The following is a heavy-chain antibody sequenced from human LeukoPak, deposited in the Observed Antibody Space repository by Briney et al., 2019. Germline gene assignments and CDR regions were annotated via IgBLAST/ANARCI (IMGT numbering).Heavy chain of an antibody. CDR1: GFTVRTTY. CDR3: ERAKWGWDFDY. CDR2: IYSGGST. V-gene: IGHV3-66*02. D-gene: IGHD1-26*01. Sequence: GGSLRLSFAAPGFTVRTTYMTGLRKSPGKGLNWVSVIYSGGSTYYADSVKAGFTISSDNSKNTLYHHMHSPRAEDTAVYYCERAKWGWDFDYRGQGALATVS. J-gene: IGHJ4*02.